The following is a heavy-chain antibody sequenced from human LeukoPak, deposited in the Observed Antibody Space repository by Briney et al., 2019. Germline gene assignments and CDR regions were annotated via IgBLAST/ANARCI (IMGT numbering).Heavy chain of an antibody. CDR3: ARDRRIAAAGGFDY. CDR1: GFTLSSYG. D-gene: IGHD6-13*01. J-gene: IGHJ4*02. Sequence: GGSLRLSCAASGFTLSSYGMHWVRQAPGKGLEWVAVIWYDGSNKYYADSVKGRFTISRDNSKNTLYLQMNSLRAEDTAVYYCARDRRIAAAGGFDYWGQGTLVTVSS. V-gene: IGHV3-33*01. CDR2: IWYDGSNK.